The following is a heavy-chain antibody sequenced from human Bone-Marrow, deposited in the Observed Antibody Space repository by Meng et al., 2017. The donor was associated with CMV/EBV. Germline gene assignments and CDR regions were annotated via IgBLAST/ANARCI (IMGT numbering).Heavy chain of an antibody. CDR3: ARVERLSKNCSSTSCYGAYYYYYYGMDV. V-gene: IGHV4-34*01. D-gene: IGHD2-2*01. CDR2: IHRCGGS. J-gene: IGHJ6*02. Sequence: LHHPGRVLQRLGEIHRCGGSNYNPSLKSRVTISVDTAKNQFSLKLSSVTAADTAVNYCARVERLSKNCSSTSCYGAYYYYYYGMDVWGQGTTVTVSS.